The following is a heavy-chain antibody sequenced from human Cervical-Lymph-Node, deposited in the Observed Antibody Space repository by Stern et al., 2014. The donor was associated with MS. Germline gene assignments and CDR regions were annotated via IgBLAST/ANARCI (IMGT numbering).Heavy chain of an antibody. CDR2: ISYDGSNK. D-gene: IGHD3-10*01. CDR1: GFTFSSYG. V-gene: IGHV3-30*18. CDR3: AKTLYGSGSYYTPSDY. J-gene: IGHJ4*02. Sequence: VQLVESGGGVVQPGRSLRLSWAASGFTFSSYGMHWVRKAPGTGLAWEAVISYDGSNKYYADSVKGRFTISRDNSKNTLYLQMNSLRAEDTAVYYCAKTLYGSGSYYTPSDYWGQGTLVTVSS.